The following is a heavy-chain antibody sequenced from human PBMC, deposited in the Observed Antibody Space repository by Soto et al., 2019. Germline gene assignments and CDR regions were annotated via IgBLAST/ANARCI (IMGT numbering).Heavy chain of an antibody. CDR2: IYYSGST. CDR1: GGSISSGGYY. J-gene: IGHJ6*02. D-gene: IGHD6-25*01. CDR3: ARDGDSSGYHYYYGMDV. V-gene: IGHV4-31*03. Sequence: PSETLSLTCTVSGGSISSGGYYWSWIRQHPGKGLEWIGYIYYSGSTYYNPSLKSRVTISVDASKNQFSLKLSSVTAADTAVYYCARDGDSSGYHYYYGMDVWGQGTKVTVYS.